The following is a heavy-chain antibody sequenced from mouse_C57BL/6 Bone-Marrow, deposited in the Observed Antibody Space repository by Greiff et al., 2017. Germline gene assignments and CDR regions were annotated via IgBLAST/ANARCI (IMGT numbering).Heavy chain of an antibody. CDR2: IDPSDSYT. CDR1: GYTFTSYW. V-gene: IGHV1-69*01. D-gene: IGHD2-4*01. Sequence: QVQLQQPGAELVMPGASVKLSCNASGYTFTSYWMHWVKQRPGQGLEWIGEIDPSDSYTNYNQKFKGKSTLTVDKSSSTAYMQLSSLTSEDSAVHYCARRGFYDYDEGWYFDVWGTGTTVTVSS. CDR3: ARRGFYDYDEGWYFDV. J-gene: IGHJ1*03.